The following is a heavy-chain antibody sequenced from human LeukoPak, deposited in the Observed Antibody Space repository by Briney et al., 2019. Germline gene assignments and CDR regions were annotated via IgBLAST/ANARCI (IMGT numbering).Heavy chain of an antibody. CDR1: GYTSISYD. CDR3: ARGSLGDYGDYART. D-gene: IGHD4-17*01. CDR2: ISAYNGNT. Sequence: ASVKVSCKASGYTSISYDISWVRQAPGQGLEWMGWISAYNGNTNYAQKFQGRVTMTTDTSTSTAYMELRSLRSDDTAVCYCARGSLGDYGDYARTWGQGTLVTVSS. J-gene: IGHJ5*02. V-gene: IGHV1-18*01.